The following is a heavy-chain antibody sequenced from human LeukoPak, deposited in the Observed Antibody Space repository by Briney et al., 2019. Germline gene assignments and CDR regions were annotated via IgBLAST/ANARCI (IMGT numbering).Heavy chain of an antibody. V-gene: IGHV4-34*01. CDR3: ARGRFALCSSTSCHRNWFDP. Sequence: PSETLSLTCAVYGGSFSGYYWSWIRPPPGKGREWIGSINHSGSTNYNPSLKKRVTISVDTTKNQFSLKLSSVTAAVTAVDYCARGRFALCSSTSCHRNWFDPCGHGALVTVSS. CDR1: GGSFSGYY. D-gene: IGHD2-2*01. CDR2: INHSGST. J-gene: IGHJ5*02.